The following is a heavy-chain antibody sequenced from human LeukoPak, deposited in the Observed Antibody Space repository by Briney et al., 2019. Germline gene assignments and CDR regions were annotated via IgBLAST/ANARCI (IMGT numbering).Heavy chain of an antibody. CDR3: AKDAGIFPYYDILTGLGYYFDY. D-gene: IGHD3-9*01. Sequence: QPGGSLRLSCAASGFTFSSYGMHWVRQAPGKGLEWVAVISYDGSNKYYADSVKGRFTISRDNSKNTLYLQMNSLRAEDTAVYYCAKDAGIFPYYDILTGLGYYFDYWGQGTLVTVSS. CDR2: ISYDGSNK. CDR1: GFTFSSYG. J-gene: IGHJ4*02. V-gene: IGHV3-30*18.